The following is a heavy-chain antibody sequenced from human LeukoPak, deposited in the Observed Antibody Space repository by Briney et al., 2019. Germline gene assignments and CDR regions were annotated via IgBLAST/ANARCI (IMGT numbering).Heavy chain of an antibody. CDR2: ISSSSSYI. CDR1: GFTFSSYS. D-gene: IGHD4-17*01. V-gene: IGHV3-21*04. CDR3: ASLSGGEADY. J-gene: IGHJ4*02. Sequence: GGSLRLSCAASGFTFSSYSMNWVRQAPGKGLEWVSSISSSSSYIYYADSVKGRFTISRDNAKNSLYLQMNSLRAEDTAVYYCASLSGGEADYWGQGTLVTVSS.